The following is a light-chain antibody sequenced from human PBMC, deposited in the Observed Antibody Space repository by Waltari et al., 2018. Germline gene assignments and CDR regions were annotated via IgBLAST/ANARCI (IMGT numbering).Light chain of an antibody. CDR1: SSDVGGYNT. V-gene: IGLV2-11*01. CDR2: DVS. J-gene: IGLJ2*01. Sequence: QSALTQPRSVSGSPGQSVTISCTGTSSDVGGYNTVSWYQQNPGKAPKLMTYDVSKRPSGVPDRFSGSKSGNTASLTISVLQAEDEADYYCCSYAGSYTLVFGGGTKLTVL. CDR3: CSYAGSYTLV.